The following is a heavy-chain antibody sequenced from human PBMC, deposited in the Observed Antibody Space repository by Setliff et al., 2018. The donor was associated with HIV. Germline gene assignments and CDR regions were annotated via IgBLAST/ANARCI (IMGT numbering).Heavy chain of an antibody. D-gene: IGHD3-10*01. CDR1: GGTSSTHA. Sequence: SVKVSCKASGGTSSTHAMNWVRQAPRQGLEWMGQIISILEITDYAQKFQGRLTITADEPTNTIYMELSGLRSEDTAVYYCAGPRGDEAFDIWGQGTMVTVSS. CDR2: IISILEIT. CDR3: AGPRGDEAFDI. V-gene: IGHV1-69*10. J-gene: IGHJ3*02.